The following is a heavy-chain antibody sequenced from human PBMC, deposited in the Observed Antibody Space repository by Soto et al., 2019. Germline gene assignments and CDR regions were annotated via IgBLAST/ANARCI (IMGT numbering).Heavy chain of an antibody. D-gene: IGHD2-15*01. V-gene: IGHV4-39*01. J-gene: IGHJ6*02. CDR3: APLSVSLSGPYGIHV. CDR1: GYSVSSSDYY. Sequence: SETLSLTCSVSGYSVSSSDYYWAWIRQPPGKGLERIGSVFYSGLTYYNPSLKSRVTLSVDTSKNQFSVRLNSVTAADTAVYYCAPLSVSLSGPYGIHVWGQGTTVTVSS. CDR2: VFYSGLT.